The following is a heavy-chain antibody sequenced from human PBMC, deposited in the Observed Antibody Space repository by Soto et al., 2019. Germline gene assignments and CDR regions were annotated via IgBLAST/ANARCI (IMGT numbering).Heavy chain of an antibody. CDR3: ASETASYRYYYDSSGYFDY. V-gene: IGHV1-69*13. CDR2: IIPIFGTA. J-gene: IGHJ4*02. CDR1: GGTFSSYA. Sequence: EASVKVSCKASGGTFSSYAISWVRQAPGQGLEWMGGIIPIFGTANYAQKFQGRVTITADESTSTAYMELSSLRSEDTAVYYCASETASYRYYYDSSGYFDYWGQGTLVTVSS. D-gene: IGHD3-22*01.